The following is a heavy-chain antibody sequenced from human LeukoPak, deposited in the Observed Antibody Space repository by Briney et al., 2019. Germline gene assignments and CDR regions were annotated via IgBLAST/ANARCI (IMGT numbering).Heavy chain of an antibody. D-gene: IGHD6-13*01. CDR3: ATVRIAAAGTAPGF. Sequence: SETLSLTCAVYGGSFSGYYWSWIRQPPGKGLEWIGEINHSGSTNYNPSLKSRVTISVDTSKNQFSLKLSSVTAADTAVYYCATVRIAAAGTAPGFWGQGTLVTVSS. CDR1: GGSFSGYY. J-gene: IGHJ4*02. V-gene: IGHV4-34*01. CDR2: INHSGST.